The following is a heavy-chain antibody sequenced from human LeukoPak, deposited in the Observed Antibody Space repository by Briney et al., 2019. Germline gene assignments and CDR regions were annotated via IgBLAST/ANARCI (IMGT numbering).Heavy chain of an antibody. V-gene: IGHV1-2*06. CDR2: INPSGGGT. CDR1: GYTFTGYY. J-gene: IGHJ5*02. CDR3: ARRMAEAGTNWFDP. D-gene: IGHD6-19*01. Sequence: ASVKVSCKTSGYTFTGYYIHWVRQAPGQGLEWMGRINPSGGGTNYAQKFQGRVTMTRDTSISTAYMELSSLKSDDTALYYCARRMAEAGTNWFDPWGQGTLVTVSS.